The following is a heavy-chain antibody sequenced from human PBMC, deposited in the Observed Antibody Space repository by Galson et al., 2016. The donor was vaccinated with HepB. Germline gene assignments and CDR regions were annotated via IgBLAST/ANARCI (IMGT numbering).Heavy chain of an antibody. CDR2: VYYSGST. V-gene: IGHV4-39*01. D-gene: IGHD5-18*01. CDR3: ACADTGRDGYSYGMDV. Sequence: ETLSLTCTVSGGSISSNIYYWGWIRQPPGKGLEWIGSVYYSGSTYYNPSLKSRVTISVDTSKNQFSLKLNSVPAADTAVYYCACADTGRDGYSYGMDVWGQGATTTVSS. J-gene: IGHJ6*02. CDR1: GGSISSNIYY.